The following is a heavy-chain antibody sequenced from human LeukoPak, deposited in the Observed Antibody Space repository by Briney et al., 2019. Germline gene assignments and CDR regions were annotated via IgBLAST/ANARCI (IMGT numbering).Heavy chain of an antibody. J-gene: IGHJ5*02. Sequence: GGSLRLSCAASEFTFSSYAMSWVRQAPGKGLEWVSTISGSGGSTYYADSVKSRFTISRDNSINTLYLRMNSLRGEDTAVYYCVQGHSSGWYWLDPWGQGTLVTVSS. V-gene: IGHV3-23*01. CDR1: EFTFSSYA. D-gene: IGHD6-19*01. CDR3: VQGHSSGWYWLDP. CDR2: ISGSGGST.